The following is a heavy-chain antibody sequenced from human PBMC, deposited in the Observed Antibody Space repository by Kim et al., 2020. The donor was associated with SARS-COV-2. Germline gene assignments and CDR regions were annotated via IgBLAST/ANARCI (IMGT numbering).Heavy chain of an antibody. CDR2: IYYTGTT. D-gene: IGHD3-10*01. V-gene: IGHV4-59*01. CDR3: AGGGGWFYYFDS. CDR1: GGSIGTYY. Sequence: SETLSLTCTVSGGSIGTYYWSWVRQPPGKGLEWFGYIYYTGTTKYNPSLRSRVTISVDTSKNQCSLKLSSVTAADTAVYYCAGGGGWFYYFDSWVQGTQVIVSS. J-gene: IGHJ4*02.